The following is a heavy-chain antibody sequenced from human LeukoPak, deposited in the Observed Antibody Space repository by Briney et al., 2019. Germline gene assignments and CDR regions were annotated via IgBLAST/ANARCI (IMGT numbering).Heavy chain of an antibody. CDR2: IYYSGST. Sequence: SETLSLTCTVSGGSISSGYSWTCIRHHPGKNLEWIGYIYYSGSTYYNPSLKSRVTISVDTSKNQFSLKLNSATAADTAVYYCARAIGSSWLYDYWGQGTLVTVSS. CDR3: ARAIGSSWLYDY. J-gene: IGHJ4*02. CDR1: GGSISSGYS. V-gene: IGHV4-31*03. D-gene: IGHD6-13*01.